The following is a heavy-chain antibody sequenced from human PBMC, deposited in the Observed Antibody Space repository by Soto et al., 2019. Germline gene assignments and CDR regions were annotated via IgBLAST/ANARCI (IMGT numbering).Heavy chain of an antibody. J-gene: IGHJ5*02. V-gene: IGHV4-31*03. D-gene: IGHD3-22*01. CDR2: IYYSGST. Sequence: PSETLSLTCTVSGGSISSGGYYWGWIRQHPGKGLEWSGYIYYSGSTYYNPSLKSRVTISVDTSKNQFALKLSSVTAADTAVYYCAAATKDSSSRYNRFDPWGQGTLVTVSS. CDR1: GGSISSGGYY. CDR3: AAATKDSSSRYNRFDP.